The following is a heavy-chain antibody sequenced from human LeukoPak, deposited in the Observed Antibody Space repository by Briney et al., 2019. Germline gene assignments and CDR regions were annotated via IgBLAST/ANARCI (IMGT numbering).Heavy chain of an antibody. J-gene: IGHJ4*02. D-gene: IGHD3-22*01. Sequence: GGSLRLSCAASGFTFSSFAMNWVRQAPGKGLEWVSTMSGDATSTYYADSVKGRFTISRDNSKNTMSMQMNSLRVEDTAVYYCARDKGHYYDSSGYPLYYFDYWGQGTLVTVSS. CDR1: GFTFSSFA. CDR3: ARDKGHYYDSSGYPLYYFDY. CDR2: MSGDATST. V-gene: IGHV3-23*01.